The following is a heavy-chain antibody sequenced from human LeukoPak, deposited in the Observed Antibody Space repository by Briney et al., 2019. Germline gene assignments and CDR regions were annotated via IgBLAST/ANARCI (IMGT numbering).Heavy chain of an antibody. CDR3: AKDLMSSSWYDIRYFQH. J-gene: IGHJ1*01. V-gene: IGHV3-23*01. CDR1: GFTFSSYA. D-gene: IGHD6-13*01. Sequence: GGSLRLSCAASGFTFSSYAMSWVHQAPGKGLEWVSAISGSGGSTYYADSVKGRFTISRDNSKNTLYLQMNSLRAEDAAVYYCAKDLMSSSWYDIRYFQHWGQGTLVTVSS. CDR2: ISGSGGST.